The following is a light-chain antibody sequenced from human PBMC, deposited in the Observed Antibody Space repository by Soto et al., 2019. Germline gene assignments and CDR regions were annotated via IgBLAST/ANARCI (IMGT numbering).Light chain of an antibody. CDR1: GSNIGTNY. CDR2: GND. J-gene: IGLJ3*02. CDR3: AAWDNRLSGRM. V-gene: IGLV1-47*01. Sequence: QSVLTQPPSASGPPGQRVTISRSGSGSNIGTNYVYWYQQLPGSAPKLLIYGNDQRPSGVPDLFSGSKSGTSVSLAISGVRSEDEADYYCAAWDNRLSGRMFGGGTKLTVL.